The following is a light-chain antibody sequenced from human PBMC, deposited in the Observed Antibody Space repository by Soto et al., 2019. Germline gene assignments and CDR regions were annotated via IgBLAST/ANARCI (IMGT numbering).Light chain of an antibody. V-gene: IGLV2-14*01. CDR1: SSDVGDYNY. J-gene: IGLJ2*01. CDR3: TSYSSGSSLVI. CDR2: EVT. Sequence: QSVLTQPASVSGSPGQSITISCTGTSSDVGDYNYVSWYRQHPGNAPKLIIYEVTNRPSGISNRFSGSKSGNTASLTISGLQADDVSYYYCTSYSSGSSLVIFGGGTKLTVL.